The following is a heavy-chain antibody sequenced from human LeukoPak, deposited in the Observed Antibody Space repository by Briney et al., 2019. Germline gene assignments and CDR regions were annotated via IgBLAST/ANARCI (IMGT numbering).Heavy chain of an antibody. CDR3: VTDRARLFWYFDL. Sequence: ASVKVSCKVSGSALSDLSIHWVRQAPGKGLEYVGGSDPEDGETFHAQNFQGRITMTEDTSIDTAYMELSSLRSEDTAVYYCVTDRARLFWYFDLWGRGTLVTVSS. D-gene: IGHD2-21*02. CDR1: GSALSDLS. J-gene: IGHJ2*01. V-gene: IGHV1-24*01. CDR2: SDPEDGET.